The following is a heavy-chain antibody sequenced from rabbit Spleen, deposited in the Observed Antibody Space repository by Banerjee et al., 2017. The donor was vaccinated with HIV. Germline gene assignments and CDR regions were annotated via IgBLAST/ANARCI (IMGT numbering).Heavy chain of an antibody. D-gene: IGHD3-1*01. CDR3: VRTGGDSWGHGFSYFNL. CDR1: GWSFSSSYW. CDR2: IYNGDGST. V-gene: IGHV1S45*01. Sequence: QEQLEESGGDLVKPEGSLTLTCTASGWSFSSSYWMSWVRQAPGKRPEWIACIYNGDGSTYYASWAKGRFTISKTSSTTVTLQMTRLTATDTATYFCVRTGGDSWGHGFSYFNLWGPGTLVTVS. J-gene: IGHJ4*01.